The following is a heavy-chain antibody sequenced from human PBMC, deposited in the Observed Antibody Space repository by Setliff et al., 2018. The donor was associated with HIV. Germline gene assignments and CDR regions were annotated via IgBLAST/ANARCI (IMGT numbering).Heavy chain of an antibody. CDR2: INHSGDT. D-gene: IGHD1-26*01. CDR3: ARDPQGWGSFDY. Sequence: SETLSLTCAVYGGSFSGYYWAWIRQSPGKVLEWSGEINHSGDTNYSPSLKNRVTITMDTSKNQFSLKQMSATGADTAIYFCARDPQGWGSFDYWGQGNLVTVSS. V-gene: IGHV4-34*01. CDR1: GGSFSGYY. J-gene: IGHJ4*02.